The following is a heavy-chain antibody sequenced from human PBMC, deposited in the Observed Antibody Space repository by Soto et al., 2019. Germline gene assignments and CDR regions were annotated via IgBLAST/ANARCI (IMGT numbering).Heavy chain of an antibody. CDR2: IYHGGNT. V-gene: IGHV4-4*02. D-gene: IGHD3-22*01. CDR1: GAPISTGNW. Sequence: QVHLQESGPGLVQSSGTQSLTCGVSGAPISTGNWWTWVRQPPGKGLEWIGEIYHGGNTNYRPSLKSRVTISVDKAKNQFSLRLSSVTAADTAVYYCARHSSYYYDSSAYYDSWGQGALVTVSS. CDR3: ARHSSYYYDSSAYYDS. J-gene: IGHJ5*01.